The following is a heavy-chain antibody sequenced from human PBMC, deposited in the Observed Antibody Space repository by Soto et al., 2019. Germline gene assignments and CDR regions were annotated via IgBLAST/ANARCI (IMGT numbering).Heavy chain of an antibody. D-gene: IGHD5-18*01. CDR3: AKEVAPGGYSPRALWFDP. CDR2: IDNDGSGT. J-gene: IGHJ5*02. V-gene: IGHV3-74*01. Sequence: QPGGSLRLSCAASGIIFTNYWMHWVRQAPGKGLVWVSRIDNDGSGTSYADSVKGRFTISRDNAKNTVYLQMNSLRAEDTALYYCAKEVAPGGYSPRALWFDPWGQGTLVTVSS. CDR1: GIIFTNYW.